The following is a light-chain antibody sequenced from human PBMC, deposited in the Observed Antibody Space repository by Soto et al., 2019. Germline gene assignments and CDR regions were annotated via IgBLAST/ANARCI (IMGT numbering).Light chain of an antibody. CDR2: ENN. CDR3: GAWDISLSAYV. V-gene: IGLV1-51*02. CDR1: SSTIESNY. Sequence: QSVLTQPPSVSAAPGQKVTISCSGSSSTIESNYVSWFQQLPRTAPNLLIYENNKRLSGFPDRFSASKSGTSATLVITGLQTGDEADYFCGAWDISLSAYVFGTGTKATVL. J-gene: IGLJ1*01.